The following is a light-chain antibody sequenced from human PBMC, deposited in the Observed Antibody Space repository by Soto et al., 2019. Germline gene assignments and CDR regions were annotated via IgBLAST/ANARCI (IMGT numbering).Light chain of an antibody. CDR2: GAS. Sequence: EIVMTQSPATLSVSPGERATLSCRASQSVSINLAWYQQIPGQAPRLLIYGASIRATGIPARFSGSGSGTEFTLTISSLQSEDFAVYYCQQYDNWPQAFGQGTKVEIK. CDR3: QQYDNWPQA. V-gene: IGKV3-15*01. J-gene: IGKJ1*01. CDR1: QSVSIN.